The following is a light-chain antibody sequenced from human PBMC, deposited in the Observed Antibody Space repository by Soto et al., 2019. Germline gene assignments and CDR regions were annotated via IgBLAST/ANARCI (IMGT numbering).Light chain of an antibody. CDR2: EVT. V-gene: IGLV2-14*01. Sequence: QSVLTQPASVSGSPGQSITLPCTGTSSDVGGYNYVSWYQQHPGKAPKLIIYEVTNRPSGISYRFSGSKSGNTASLTISGLQAEDEADYYCSSHTSSNTRVFGTGTKVTVL. CDR3: SSHTSSNTRV. CDR1: SSDVGGYNY. J-gene: IGLJ1*01.